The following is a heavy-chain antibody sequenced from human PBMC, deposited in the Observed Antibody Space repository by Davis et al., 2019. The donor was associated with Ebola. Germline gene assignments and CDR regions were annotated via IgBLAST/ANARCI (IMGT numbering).Heavy chain of an antibody. CDR2: IKEDGSDQ. J-gene: IGHJ4*02. Sequence: GESLKISCAASGFPFSSYSMSWVRQAPGKGLEWVASIKEDGSDQYYLDSVKGRFTISKDNTKNSLYLQMNSLRDEDTAVYYCARDRGPNVFDYWGQGTLVTVSS. CDR1: GFPFSSYS. CDR3: ARDRGPNVFDY. V-gene: IGHV3-7*01.